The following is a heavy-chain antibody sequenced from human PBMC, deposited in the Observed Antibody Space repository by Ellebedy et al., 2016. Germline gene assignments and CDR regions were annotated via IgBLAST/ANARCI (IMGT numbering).Heavy chain of an antibody. D-gene: IGHD3-22*01. V-gene: IGHV3-30*18. J-gene: IGHJ4*02. CDR2: ISYDGSNK. CDR3: AKLGGYYNY. CDR1: GFTFNSYG. Sequence: GGSLRLXXAASGFTFNSYGVHWVRQAPGKGLEWVAVISYDGSNKYYADSVKGRFTISRDNSKNTLYLQMNSLRAEDTAVYYCAKLGGYYNYWGQGTLVTVSS.